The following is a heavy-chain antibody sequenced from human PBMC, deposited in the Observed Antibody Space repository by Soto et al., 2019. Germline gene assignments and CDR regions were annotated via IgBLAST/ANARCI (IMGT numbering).Heavy chain of an antibody. Sequence: QVQLVQSGAEVKKPGASVKVSCKASGYTFTSYDINWVRQATGQGLEWMGWMNPNSGNTGYAQKFQGRVTMTRTTSISTAYMELSSLSSEDTAVYYCARGKYSRYDHGVDECFDYWGQGTLVTVSS. J-gene: IGHJ4*02. CDR3: ARGKYSRYDHGVDECFDY. CDR1: GYTFTSYD. D-gene: IGHD5-12*01. V-gene: IGHV1-8*01. CDR2: MNPNSGNT.